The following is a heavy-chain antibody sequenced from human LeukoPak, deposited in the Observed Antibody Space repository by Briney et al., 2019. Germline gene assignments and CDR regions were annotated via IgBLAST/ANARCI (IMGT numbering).Heavy chain of an antibody. J-gene: IGHJ5*02. D-gene: IGHD3-10*01. Sequence: PGGSLRLSCAASGFTFKSYGMHWVRQAPGKGLEWVAVIWFDGNNKYYVDSVKGRFTISRDNSRNTLYLQMNSLRAEDTAVYYCARSPRYGSGSDPTWGQGTLVTVSS. V-gene: IGHV3-33*01. CDR2: IWFDGNNK. CDR3: ARSPRYGSGSDPT. CDR1: GFTFKSYG.